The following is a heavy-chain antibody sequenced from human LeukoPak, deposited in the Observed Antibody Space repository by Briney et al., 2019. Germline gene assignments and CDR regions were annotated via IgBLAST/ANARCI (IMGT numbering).Heavy chain of an antibody. V-gene: IGHV3-23*01. CDR2: ISGSGDST. CDR1: GFTFSSYA. CDR3: AKDLVTGSLDY. D-gene: IGHD3-10*01. Sequence: GGSLRLSCAASGFTFSSYAMRWVRQAPGKGLEWVSGISGSGDSTYYADSVKGRFTISRDNSKNTLYLQMNSLRAEDTAIYYCAKDLVTGSLDYWGQGTLVTVSS. J-gene: IGHJ4*02.